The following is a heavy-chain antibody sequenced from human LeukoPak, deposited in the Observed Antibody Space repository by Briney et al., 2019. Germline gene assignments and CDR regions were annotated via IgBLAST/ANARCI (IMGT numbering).Heavy chain of an antibody. J-gene: IGHJ4*02. D-gene: IGHD4-17*01. CDR1: GFTFSSFA. Sequence: GGSLRLSCAASGFTFSSFALSWVRQAPGKGLEWVANIKQDGGQIYYLESVKGRFTVSRDNAKNSLYLQMNSLRAEDTAVYYCARLGARQMLEYWGQGTLVTVSS. CDR3: ARLGARQMLEY. V-gene: IGHV3-7*01. CDR2: IKQDGGQI.